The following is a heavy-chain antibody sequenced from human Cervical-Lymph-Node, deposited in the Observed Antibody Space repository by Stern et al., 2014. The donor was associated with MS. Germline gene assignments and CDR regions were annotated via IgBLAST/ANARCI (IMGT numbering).Heavy chain of an antibody. CDR2: ITNSGASM. CDR3: ASTLHGGLYNWFDP. D-gene: IGHD2-2*01. CDR1: GFTFSDYS. V-gene: IGHV3-21*01. J-gene: IGHJ5*02. Sequence: VQLVESGGGLVTPGGSLRLSCAASGFTFSDYSMHWVRQAPGKGLEWVSSITNSGASMYYGDSVKGRFTISRDNAKNTLYLQMDSLSAEDTATYFCASTLHGGLYNWFDPWGQGTLVTVSS.